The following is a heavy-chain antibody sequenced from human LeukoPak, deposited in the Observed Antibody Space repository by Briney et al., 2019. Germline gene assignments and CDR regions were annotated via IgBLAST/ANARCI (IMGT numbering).Heavy chain of an antibody. V-gene: IGHV3-30*18. D-gene: IGHD2-21*02. Sequence: PGRSLRLSCAASGFTFSYSGIHWVRQAPGKGLEWVATISYDGSNKYYADSVKGRFTISRDNSKNTLYLQMSSLRAEDTAVYYCAKSSCRGDCYSDYWGQGTLVTASP. J-gene: IGHJ4*02. CDR3: AKSSCRGDCYSDY. CDR2: ISYDGSNK. CDR1: GFTFSYSG.